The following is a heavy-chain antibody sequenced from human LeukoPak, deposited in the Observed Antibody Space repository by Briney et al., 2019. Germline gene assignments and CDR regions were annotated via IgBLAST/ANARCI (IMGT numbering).Heavy chain of an antibody. CDR3: SKWKAIVLVPAARSPIDY. D-gene: IGHD2-2*01. CDR1: GFTFSNFG. CDR2: ISGSGVTT. J-gene: IGHJ4*02. V-gene: IGHV3-23*01. Sequence: GGSLRLSCAASGFTFSNFGMSWVPQAPGKGLEWFSAISGSGVTTYYADSVKGRFTISRDNSKHTLYLQMNSLRAEDTAVYYCSKWKAIVLVPAARSPIDYWGQGTLVTVSS.